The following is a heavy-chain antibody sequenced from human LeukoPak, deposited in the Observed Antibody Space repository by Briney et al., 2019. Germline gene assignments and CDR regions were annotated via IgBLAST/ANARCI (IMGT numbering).Heavy chain of an antibody. Sequence: GGSLRLSCAAAGFTFSDYYMSWIRQAPGKGLEWVSYISSSGSTIYYADSVKGRFTISRDNAKNSLYLQMNSLRAEDTAVYYCARLLLGGYSSIPYWGQGTLVTVSS. CDR2: ISSSGSTI. J-gene: IGHJ4*02. D-gene: IGHD6-13*01. CDR3: ARLLLGGYSSIPY. CDR1: GFTFSDYY. V-gene: IGHV3-11*01.